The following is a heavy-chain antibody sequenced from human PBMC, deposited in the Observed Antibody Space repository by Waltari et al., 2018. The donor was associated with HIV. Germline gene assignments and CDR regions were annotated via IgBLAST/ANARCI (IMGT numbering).Heavy chain of an antibody. CDR3: ARQEVVAASYYYYGMDV. J-gene: IGHJ6*02. V-gene: IGHV4-39*01. Sequence: QLQLQESGPGLVKPSETLSLTCTVSGGSISSSSYYWGWLRPPPGKGLEWIWGIYYSGSTYYNPSLKSRVTISVDTSKNQFSLKLSSVTAADTAVYYCARQEVVAASYYYYGMDVWGQGTTVTVSS. CDR1: GGSISSSSYY. D-gene: IGHD2-15*01. CDR2: IYYSGST.